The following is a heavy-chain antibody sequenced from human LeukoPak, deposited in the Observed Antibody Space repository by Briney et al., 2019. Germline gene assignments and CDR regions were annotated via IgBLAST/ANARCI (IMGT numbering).Heavy chain of an antibody. CDR2: ISAYNGNT. D-gene: IGHD6-13*01. V-gene: IGHV1-18*01. J-gene: IGHJ1*01. Sequence: ASVKVSCKASGYTFTSYGVSWVRQAPGQGLEWMGWISAYNGNTNYAQKLQGRVTMSTGTSTSTTYMELRSLRSDDTAVYYCARDLQGIAATGTAVEYFQHWGQGTLVTVSS. CDR1: GYTFTSYG. CDR3: ARDLQGIAATGTAVEYFQH.